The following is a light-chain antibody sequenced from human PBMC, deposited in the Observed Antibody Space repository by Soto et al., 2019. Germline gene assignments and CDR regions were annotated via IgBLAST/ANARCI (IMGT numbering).Light chain of an antibody. CDR1: QSVTSNY. V-gene: IGKV3-20*01. CDR3: QQYGSPPPYT. Sequence: EIVLTQSPGTLSLSPGERATLSCRASQSVTSNYVAWYQHKPGQAPRLLIYGASSRATGIPDRFSGSGSGTDFRLTISRLEAEDFAVYFCQQYGSPPPYTFGRGTKLEIK. J-gene: IGKJ2*01. CDR2: GAS.